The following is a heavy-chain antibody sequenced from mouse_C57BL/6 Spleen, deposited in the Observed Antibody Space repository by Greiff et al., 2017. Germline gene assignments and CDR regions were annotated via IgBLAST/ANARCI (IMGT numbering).Heavy chain of an antibody. V-gene: IGHV7-3*01. CDR2: IRNKANGYTT. CDR3: ARYITPGYWYFDV. J-gene: IGHJ1*03. Sequence: EVMLVESGGGLVQPGGSLSLSCAASGFTFTDYYMSWVRQPPGKALEWVGFIRNKANGYTTEYSASVKGWFTISRDNSQSILYLQLNALRAEDRATYYCARYITPGYWYFDVWGTGTTVTVSS. CDR1: GFTFTDYY.